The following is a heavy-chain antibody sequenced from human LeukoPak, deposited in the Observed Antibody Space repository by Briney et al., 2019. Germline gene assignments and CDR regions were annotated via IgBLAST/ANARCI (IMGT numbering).Heavy chain of an antibody. CDR2: ISSNGGST. CDR3: VKSGWLVSSGFDY. CDR1: GFTFSSHA. D-gene: IGHD6-19*01. V-gene: IGHV3-64D*06. J-gene: IGHJ4*02. Sequence: QPGGSLRLSCSASGFTFSSHAMQWVRQAPGKGLEYVSGISSNGGSTYYADSVKGRFTISRDNSKNTQYLQMSSLRAEDTAVYYCVKSGWLVSSGFDYWGQGTLVTVSS.